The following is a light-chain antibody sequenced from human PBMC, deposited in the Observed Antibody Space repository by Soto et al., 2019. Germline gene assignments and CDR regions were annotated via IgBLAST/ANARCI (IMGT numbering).Light chain of an antibody. CDR2: GNN. CDR3: AAWDGSLNNVL. J-gene: IGLJ2*01. CDR1: GSSIGTNT. V-gene: IGLV1-44*01. Sequence: SVLTQPPSASGTPGQRVTISCSGSGSSIGTNTVNWYRQLPGTAPKLLIYGNNRRPSGVPDRFSGSKSGTSASLGISGLQSEDEADYYCAAWDGSLNNVLFGGGTKLTVL.